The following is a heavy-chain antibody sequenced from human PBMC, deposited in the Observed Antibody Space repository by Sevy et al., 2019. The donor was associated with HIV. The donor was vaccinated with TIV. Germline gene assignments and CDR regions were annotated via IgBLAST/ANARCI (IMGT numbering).Heavy chain of an antibody. J-gene: IGHJ6*02. CDR2: INPNSGGT. Sequence: ASVKVSCKASGYTFTGYYMHWVRQAPGQGLEWMGWINPNSGGTNYAQKFQGRVTMTRDTSISTAYMELSMLRFDDTAVYYCARGGGAKVRGVIRDHYYYYGMDVWGQGTPVTVSS. V-gene: IGHV1-2*02. CDR3: ARGGGAKVRGVIRDHYYYYGMDV. CDR1: GYTFTGYY. D-gene: IGHD3-10*01.